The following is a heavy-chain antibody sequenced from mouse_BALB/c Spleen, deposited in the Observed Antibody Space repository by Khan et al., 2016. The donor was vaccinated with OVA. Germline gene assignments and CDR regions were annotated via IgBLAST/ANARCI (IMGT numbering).Heavy chain of an antibody. Sequence: EVELVESGGGLVQPGGSLKLSCTASGFTFSSYGMSWVRQTPDKRLELVATINSNGGSTYYPDSVKGRFTISRDNAKNTLFLQMSSLKSEDTAMYDCARDSYYYGSKYAMDYWGQGTSGTGSS. V-gene: IGHV5-6-3*01. CDR2: INSNGGST. D-gene: IGHD1-1*01. CDR3: ARDSYYYGSKYAMDY. J-gene: IGHJ4*01. CDR1: GFTFSSYG.